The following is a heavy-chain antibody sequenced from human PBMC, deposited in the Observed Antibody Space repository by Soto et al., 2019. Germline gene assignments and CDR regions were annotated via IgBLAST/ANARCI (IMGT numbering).Heavy chain of an antibody. Sequence: GGSLRLSCAASGFTFSSYAMHWVRQAPGKGLEWVAVISYDGSNKYYADSVKGRFTISRDNSKNTLYLQMNSLRAEDTAVYYCARAWAASTAGYYYYNYMDVWGKGTTVTVSS. D-gene: IGHD2-15*01. J-gene: IGHJ6*03. CDR2: ISYDGSNK. V-gene: IGHV3-30*14. CDR3: ARAWAASTAGYYYYNYMDV. CDR1: GFTFSSYA.